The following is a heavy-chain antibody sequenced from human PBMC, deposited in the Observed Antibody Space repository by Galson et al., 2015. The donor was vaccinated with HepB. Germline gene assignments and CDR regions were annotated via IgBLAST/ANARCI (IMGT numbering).Heavy chain of an antibody. D-gene: IGHD3-22*01. CDR1: GFIFSSSA. J-gene: IGHJ2*01. Sequence: SVKVSCKASGFIFSSSAMQWVRQARGQRLEWIGWIVVGSGNTNYAQKFQERVTITRDMSTNTAYMERSSLRSEDTAVYYCATDSSPYYYDTSGNFGYFDLWGRGTLVTVSS. CDR2: IVVGSGNT. CDR3: ATDSSPYYYDTSGNFGYFDL. V-gene: IGHV1-58*02.